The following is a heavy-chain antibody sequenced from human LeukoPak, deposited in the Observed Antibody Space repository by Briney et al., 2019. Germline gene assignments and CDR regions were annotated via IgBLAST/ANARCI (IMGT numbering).Heavy chain of an antibody. V-gene: IGHV1-69*05. J-gene: IGHJ6*03. CDR2: IIPIFGTA. D-gene: IGHD3-16*01. CDR3: ARASASGGRYYYYYYYMDV. CDR1: GGTFSSYA. Sequence: ASVKVSCKASGGTFSSYAISWVRQAPGQGLEWMGGIIPIFGTANYAQKFQGRVTITTDESTSTAYMELSSLRSEDTAVYYCARASASGGRYYYYYYYMDVWGKGTTVTVSS.